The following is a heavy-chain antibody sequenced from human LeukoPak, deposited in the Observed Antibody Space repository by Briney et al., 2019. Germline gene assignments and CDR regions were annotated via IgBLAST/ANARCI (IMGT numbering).Heavy chain of an antibody. V-gene: IGHV3-30*02. CDR3: AREGYCSSTSCYSSYYFDY. CDR1: GFTFSSYG. Sequence: GGSLRLSCAASGFTFSSYGMSWVRQAPGKGLEWVAFIRYDGSNKYYADSVKGRFTISRDNSKNTLYLQMNSLRAEDTAVYYCAREGYCSSTSCYSSYYFDYWGQGTLVTVSS. J-gene: IGHJ4*02. D-gene: IGHD2-2*02. CDR2: IRYDGSNK.